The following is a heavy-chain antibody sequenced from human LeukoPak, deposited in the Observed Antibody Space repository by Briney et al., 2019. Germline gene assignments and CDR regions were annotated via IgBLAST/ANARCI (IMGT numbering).Heavy chain of an antibody. CDR1: GYTFTGYN. V-gene: IGHV1-2*02. CDR2: INPNSGGT. J-gene: IGHJ4*02. D-gene: IGHD3-16*02. CDR3: ARSDYVWGSYRRGLDY. Sequence: ASVKASCKASGYTFTGYNIHWVRQAPGQGLERMGWINPNSGGTNYAQKFQGRVTMTRDTSISTAYMELSRLRSDDTAVYYCARSDYVWGSYRRGLDYWGQGTLVTVSS.